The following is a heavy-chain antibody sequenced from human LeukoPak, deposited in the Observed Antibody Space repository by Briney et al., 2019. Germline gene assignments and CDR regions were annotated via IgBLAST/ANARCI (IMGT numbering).Heavy chain of an antibody. Sequence: GASVKVSCKASGYSFTDYYMHWVRQAPGQGLEWMGWINPNSGGTNYAQKFQGRVTMTRDTSISTAYMELSRLRSDDTAVYYCARVQGYSYGYPDFWGQGILVTVSS. D-gene: IGHD5-18*01. V-gene: IGHV1-2*02. CDR3: ARVQGYSYGYPDF. J-gene: IGHJ4*02. CDR2: INPNSGGT. CDR1: GYSFTDYY.